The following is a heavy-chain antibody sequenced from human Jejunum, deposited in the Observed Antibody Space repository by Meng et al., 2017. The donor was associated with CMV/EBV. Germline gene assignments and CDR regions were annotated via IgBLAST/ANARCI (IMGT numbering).Heavy chain of an antibody. CDR3: GDPPAGY. V-gene: IGHV4/OR15-8*02. Sequence: TLALTCVVSGGSLIGNNWWTWVRQPPGGGLEWIGEIFHSGATNYNPSLKSRVTISIDNSKNQFSLKLTSMTAADTAVYFCGDPPAGYWGQGILVTVSS. J-gene: IGHJ4*02. CDR2: IFHSGAT. CDR1: GGSLIGNNW.